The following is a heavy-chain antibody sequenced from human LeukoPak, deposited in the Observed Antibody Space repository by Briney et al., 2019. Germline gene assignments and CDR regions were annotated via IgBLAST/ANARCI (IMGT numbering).Heavy chain of an antibody. D-gene: IGHD3-10*01. CDR2: IYHSGST. CDR1: GGSISSGGYS. Sequence: SETLSLTCAVSGGSISSGGYSWSRIRQPPGKGLEWIGYIYHSGSTYYNPSLRSRVTISVDRSKNQFSLKLSSVTAADTAVYYCARGATMVRGVPFFDYWGQGTLVTVSS. J-gene: IGHJ4*02. V-gene: IGHV4-30-2*01. CDR3: ARGATMVRGVPFFDY.